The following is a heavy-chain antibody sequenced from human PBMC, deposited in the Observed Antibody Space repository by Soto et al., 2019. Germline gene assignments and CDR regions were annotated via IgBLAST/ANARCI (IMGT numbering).Heavy chain of an antibody. D-gene: IGHD3-9*01. CDR2: IYYSGST. J-gene: IGHJ5*02. Sequence: TLSLTCTVSGGSISSGGYYWSWIRQHPGKGLEWIGYIYYSGSTYYNPSLKSRVTISVDTSKNQFSLKLSSVTAADTAVYYCARARYFDWLLLIWFDPWGQGTLVTVS. CDR3: ARARYFDWLLLIWFDP. V-gene: IGHV4-31*03. CDR1: GGSISSGGYY.